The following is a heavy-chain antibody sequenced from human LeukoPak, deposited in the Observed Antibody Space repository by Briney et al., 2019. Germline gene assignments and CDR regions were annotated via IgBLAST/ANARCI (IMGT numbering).Heavy chain of an antibody. CDR3: TRGAGWLIDY. D-gene: IGHD3-16*01. J-gene: IGHJ4*02. CDR1: GAAISSGTYY. Sequence: SQTLSLTCTVSGAAISSGTYYWSWIRQPAGKGLEWIGCIFTSGNTDYNPSLKSRVTISADTSKNHFSLKPNSVTTADTAVYYCTRGAGWLIDYWGQGILVTVSS. V-gene: IGHV4-61*02. CDR2: IFTSGNT.